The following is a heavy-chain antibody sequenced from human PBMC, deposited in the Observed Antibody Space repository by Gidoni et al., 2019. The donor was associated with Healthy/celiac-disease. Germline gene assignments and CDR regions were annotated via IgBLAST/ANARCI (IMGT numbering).Heavy chain of an antibody. Sequence: GLEWIGSIYYSGSTYYNPSLKSRVTISVDTSKNQFSLKLSSVTAADTAVYYCARSPSQMYSSSWPGAFDIWGQGTMVTVSS. CDR3: ARSPSQMYSSSWPGAFDI. J-gene: IGHJ3*02. D-gene: IGHD6-13*01. CDR2: IYYSGST. V-gene: IGHV4-39*01.